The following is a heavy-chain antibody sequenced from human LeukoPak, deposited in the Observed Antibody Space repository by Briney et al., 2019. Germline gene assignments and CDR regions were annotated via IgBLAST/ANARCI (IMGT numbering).Heavy chain of an antibody. Sequence: SETLSLTCGVSGGSLTSTNYWTWVRQPPGNAHESIGEVNLQGSTNYNPSLMGRVAISVDMSENHISLQLTSVTAADTAVYYCAREGGPYRPLDYSGQGTLVTVSS. J-gene: IGHJ4*02. CDR1: GGSLTSTNY. CDR2: VNLQGST. CDR3: AREGGPYRPLDY. V-gene: IGHV4-4*02.